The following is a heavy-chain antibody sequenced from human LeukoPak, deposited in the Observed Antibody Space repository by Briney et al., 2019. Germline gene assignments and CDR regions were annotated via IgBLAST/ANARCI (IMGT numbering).Heavy chain of an antibody. CDR3: ARSFLMSLGELLSGGFDV. J-gene: IGHJ3*01. CDR2: IQHDGSDQ. V-gene: IGHV3-7*01. Sequence: GGSLRLSCAASGFTFSSYWMSWLRQAPGRGLEWVTNIQHDGSDQYYEDSVKGRFTISRDNAKDSLFLQMNSLRAEDTAVYFCARSFLMSLGELLSGGFDVWGQGAMVTVSS. D-gene: IGHD3-10*01. CDR1: GFTFSSYW.